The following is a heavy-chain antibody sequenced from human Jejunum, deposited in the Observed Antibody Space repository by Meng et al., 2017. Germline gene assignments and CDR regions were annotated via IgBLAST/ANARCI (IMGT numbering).Heavy chain of an antibody. CDR1: GFTFSTYA. CDR2: ISHDESQK. CDR3: ARENYSGSGRLGAFDI. J-gene: IGHJ3*02. D-gene: IGHD3-10*01. Sequence: GGSLRLSCAVSGFTFSTYAMHWVRQAPGKGLEWVAVISHDESQKYYADSVKGRLTISRDISKDTLYLQMNSLRAKDTAVYYCARENYSGSGRLGAFDIWGQGTMVTVSS. V-gene: IGHV3-30*04.